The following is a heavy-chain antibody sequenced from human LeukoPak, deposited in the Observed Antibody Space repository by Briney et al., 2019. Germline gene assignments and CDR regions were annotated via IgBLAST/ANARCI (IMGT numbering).Heavy chain of an antibody. Sequence: PGGSVRLSCAASGFTFSSYAMSWVRQAPGKGLEWVSAISGSGGSTYYADSVKGRFTISRDNSKNTLYLQMNSLRAEDTAVYYCAKSTVYSYGIIDYWGQGTLVTVSS. V-gene: IGHV3-23*01. D-gene: IGHD5-18*01. J-gene: IGHJ4*02. CDR2: ISGSGGST. CDR1: GFTFSSYA. CDR3: AKSTVYSYGIIDY.